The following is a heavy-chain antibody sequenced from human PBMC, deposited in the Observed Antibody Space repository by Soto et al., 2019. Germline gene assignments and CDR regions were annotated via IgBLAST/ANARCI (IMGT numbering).Heavy chain of an antibody. V-gene: IGHV3-21*01. Sequence: GGSLRLTCAASGVSFSSYSMNWVRLAPGKGLEWVSSIRSSSSYIYYADSVKGRFTISRDNAKNALYLQMNSLRAEDTAVYYSARYHLGYCSGRSCYPFYWGQGTPGTVS. D-gene: IGHD2-15*01. CDR1: GVSFSSYS. CDR2: IRSSSSYI. CDR3: ARYHLGYCSGRSCYPFY. J-gene: IGHJ4*02.